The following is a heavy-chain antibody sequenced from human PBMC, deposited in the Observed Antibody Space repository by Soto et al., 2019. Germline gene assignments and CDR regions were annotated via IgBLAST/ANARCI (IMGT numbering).Heavy chain of an antibody. CDR2: VDPEDEET. CDR1: GHTFTDDS. V-gene: IGHV1-69-2*01. CDR3: ASSTGRYFNKFDS. Sequence: EVHLVQSGAEVKKPGAIVKVSCKLSGHTFTDDSIHWVRQAPGKGLEWMGLVDPEDEETMYAEKFQGRLTITADTSTDTVYVELGSLRSEDSAIYYCASSTGRYFNKFDSWGQGTLVTVSS. J-gene: IGHJ4*02. D-gene: IGHD1-26*01.